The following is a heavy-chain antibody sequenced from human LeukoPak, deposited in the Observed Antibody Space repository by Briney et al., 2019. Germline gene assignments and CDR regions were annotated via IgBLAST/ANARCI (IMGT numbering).Heavy chain of an antibody. D-gene: IGHD6-6*01. J-gene: IGHJ4*02. CDR2: IYYSGST. V-gene: IGHV4-39*01. CDR1: GGSISSSSYY. CDR3: ARSGYSSSYYFDY. Sequence: SETLSLTCTVSGGSISSSSYYWGWIRQPPGKGLEWIGSIYYSGSTYYNPSLKSRVTISVDTSKNQFSLKLRSVTAADTAVYYCARSGYSSSYYFDYWGQGTLVTVSS.